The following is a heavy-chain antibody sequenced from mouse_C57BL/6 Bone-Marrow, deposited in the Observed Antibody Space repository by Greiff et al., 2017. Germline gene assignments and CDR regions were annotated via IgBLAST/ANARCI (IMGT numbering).Heavy chain of an antibody. CDR2: IDPSDSET. V-gene: IGHV1-52*01. CDR3: ARSIYDGYYEVDY. J-gene: IGHJ2*01. CDR1: GYTFTSYW. D-gene: IGHD2-3*01. Sequence: QVQLQQPGAELVRPGSSVKLSCKASGYTFTSYWMHWVKQRPIQGLEWIGNIDPSDSETHYNQKFKDKATLTVDKSSSTAYMQLSSLTSEDSAVYYCARSIYDGYYEVDYWGQGTTLTVSS.